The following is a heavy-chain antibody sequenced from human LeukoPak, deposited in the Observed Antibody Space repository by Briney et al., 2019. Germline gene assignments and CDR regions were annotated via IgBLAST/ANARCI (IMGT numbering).Heavy chain of an antibody. V-gene: IGHV4-59*08. CDR3: ARLGWPADASDI. J-gene: IGHJ3*02. CDR2: IYYSGST. D-gene: IGHD5-24*01. Sequence: PSETLCLTCTVSGGSISSYYWSWIRQPPGKGLEWIGYIYYSGSTNYNPSLKSRVTISVDTSKNQFSLQLSSVTAADVAVYAYARLGWPADASDIWGQGTMVTVSS. CDR1: GGSISSYY.